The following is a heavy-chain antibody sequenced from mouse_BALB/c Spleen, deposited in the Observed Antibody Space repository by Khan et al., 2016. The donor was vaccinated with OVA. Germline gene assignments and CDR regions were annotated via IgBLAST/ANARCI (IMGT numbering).Heavy chain of an antibody. Sequence: DLVKPGASVKLSCKASGYTFTSYWINWIKQRPGQGLEWIGRIAPGSGSSSYNEMFKGKATLTLDPSSSTAYIQLSSLSSEDSAVYFCARENYYGRSGYAMDYWGQGTSVTVSS. V-gene: IGHV1S41*01. CDR3: ARENYYGRSGYAMDY. J-gene: IGHJ4*01. CDR1: GYTFTSYW. D-gene: IGHD1-1*01. CDR2: IAPGSGSS.